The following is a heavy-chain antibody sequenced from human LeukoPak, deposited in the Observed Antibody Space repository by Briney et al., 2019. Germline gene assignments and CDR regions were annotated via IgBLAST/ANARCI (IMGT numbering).Heavy chain of an antibody. CDR1: GGSISSGGYY. V-gene: IGHV4-39*01. CDR3: ARHRGSSSEFDP. CDR2: IYYSGST. Sequence: SETLSLTCTVSGGSISSGGYYWSWIRQHPGKGLEWIGYIYYSGSTYYNPSLKSRVTMSVDTSKNQFSLKLRSVTAADTAVYYCARHRGSSSEFDPWGQGTLVAISS. J-gene: IGHJ5*02. D-gene: IGHD6-6*01.